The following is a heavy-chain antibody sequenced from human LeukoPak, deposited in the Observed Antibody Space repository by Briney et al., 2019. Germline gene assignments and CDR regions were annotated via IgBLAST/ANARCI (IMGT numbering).Heavy chain of an antibody. CDR2: INPDRGHT. CDR3: ARDFSETSGFDH. J-gene: IGHJ4*02. CDR1: GYTFTDYF. V-gene: IGHV1-2*02. Sequence: ASVKVSCKAFGYTFTDYFIHWVRQAPGQGLEWMGWINPDRGHTEYARSFQGRVTMTTDKSINTAYMELNRLTSDDTAVYYCARDFSETSGFDHWGQGTLVTVSS. D-gene: IGHD1-7*01.